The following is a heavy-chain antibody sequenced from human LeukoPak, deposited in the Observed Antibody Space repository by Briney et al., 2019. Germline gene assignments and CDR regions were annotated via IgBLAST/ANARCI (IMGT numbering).Heavy chain of an antibody. D-gene: IGHD2-21*02. J-gene: IGHJ5*01. CDR1: GGSIRNKDYF. Sequence: SETLSLTCTVSGGSIRNKDYFWGWIRQPPGKGLEWIGTIYFDGRLYDSPSPKSRVTVSVDTSKNQFSLSLRSVTAADTAVYFCARQSSTDDFPRFFDSWGQGTLVAVSS. CDR3: ARQSSTDDFPRFFDS. CDR2: IYFDGRL. V-gene: IGHV4-39*01.